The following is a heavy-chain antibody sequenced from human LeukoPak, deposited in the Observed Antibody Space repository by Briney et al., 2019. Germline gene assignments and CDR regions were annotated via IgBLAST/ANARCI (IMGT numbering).Heavy chain of an antibody. CDR1: GFTFSNCA. D-gene: IGHD4-11*01. CDR2: ISDSASST. V-gene: IGHV3-23*01. CDR3: AKMPNSNYFDY. Sequence: GGSLRLSCAASGFTFSNCAMNWVRQAPGKGLKWVSAISDSASSTYYADSVKGRFTISRDNAKNTLYLQMNSLRAEDTAVYYCAKMPNSNYFDYWGQGTLVTVSS. J-gene: IGHJ4*02.